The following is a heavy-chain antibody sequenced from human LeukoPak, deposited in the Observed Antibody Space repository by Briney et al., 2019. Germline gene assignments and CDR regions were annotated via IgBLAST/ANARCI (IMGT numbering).Heavy chain of an antibody. CDR2: IYYSGST. V-gene: IGHV4-59*01. Sequence: SETLSLTCTVSGGSISSYCWSWIRQPPGKGLEWIGYIYYSGSTNYNPSLKSRVTISVDTSKNQFSLKLSSVTAADTAVYYCARDRAIAAYDYYYYGMDVWGQGTTVTVSS. J-gene: IGHJ6*02. CDR1: GGSISSYC. D-gene: IGHD6-13*01. CDR3: ARDRAIAAYDYYYYGMDV.